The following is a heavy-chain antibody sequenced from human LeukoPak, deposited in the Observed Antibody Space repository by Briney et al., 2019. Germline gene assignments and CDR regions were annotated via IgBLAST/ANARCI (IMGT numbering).Heavy chain of an antibody. V-gene: IGHV4-34*01. CDR1: GGSFSGYY. J-gene: IGHJ3*02. CDR3: ARRVDYYDSSGYVGAFDI. D-gene: IGHD3-22*01. CDR2: INHSGST. Sequence: SETLSLTCAVYGGSFSGYYWSWIRQPPGKGLEWIGEINHSGSTNYNPSLKSRVTISVDTSKNQFSLKLSSVTAADTAVYYCARRVDYYDSSGYVGAFDIWGQGTMVTVSS.